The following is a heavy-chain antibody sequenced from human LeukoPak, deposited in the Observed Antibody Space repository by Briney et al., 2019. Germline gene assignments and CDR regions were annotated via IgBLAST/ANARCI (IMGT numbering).Heavy chain of an antibody. J-gene: IGHJ6*02. Sequence: PSETLSLTCTVSGGSISSYYWSWIRQPRGKGLEWIGYIYYSGSTNYNPSLKSRVTIPVDTSKNQFSLKLSSVTAADTAVYYCARAVVIRDYYYGMDVWGQGTTVTVSS. D-gene: IGHD3-22*01. CDR1: GGSISSYY. CDR2: IYYSGST. V-gene: IGHV4-59*13. CDR3: ARAVVIRDYYYGMDV.